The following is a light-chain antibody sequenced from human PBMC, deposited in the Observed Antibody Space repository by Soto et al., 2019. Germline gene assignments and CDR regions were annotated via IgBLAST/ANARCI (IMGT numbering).Light chain of an antibody. CDR2: AAS. CDR3: MQALQSLT. J-gene: IGKJ5*01. V-gene: IGKV1-27*01. CDR1: QGISNY. Sequence: DIQMTQSPSSLSASVGDRVTITCRASQGISNYLAWYQQRPGKVPELLIYAASTLQSGVPSRFSGSGSGTDFTLKINRVEAEDVGTYYCMQALQSLTFGQGARLEIK.